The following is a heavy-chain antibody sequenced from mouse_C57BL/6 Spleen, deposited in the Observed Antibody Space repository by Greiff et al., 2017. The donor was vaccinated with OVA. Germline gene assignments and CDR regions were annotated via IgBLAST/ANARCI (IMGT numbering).Heavy chain of an antibody. J-gene: IGHJ2*01. CDR3: ARFDTTVVYFDY. Sequence: LVESGPELVKPGASVKISCKASGYAFSSSWMNWVKQRPGKGLEWIGRIYPGDGDTNYNGKFKGKATLTADKSSSTAYMQLSSLTSEDSAVYFCARFDTTVVYFDYWGQGTTLTVSS. CDR2: IYPGDGDT. CDR1: GYAFSSSW. V-gene: IGHV1-82*01. D-gene: IGHD1-1*01.